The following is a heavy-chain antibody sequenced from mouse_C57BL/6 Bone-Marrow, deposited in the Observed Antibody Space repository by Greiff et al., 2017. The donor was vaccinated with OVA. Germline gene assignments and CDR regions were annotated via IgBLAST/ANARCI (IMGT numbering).Heavy chain of an antibody. Sequence: QVHVQQPGAELVKPGASVKLSCKASGYTFTSYWMTWVKQRPGQGLEWIGDIYPGSGSTNYNEKFKSKATLTVDTSSSTAYMQLSSLTSEDSAVYYCARNYYYGRSYYWGQGTTPTVSA. CDR3: ARNYYYGRSYY. D-gene: IGHD1-1*01. J-gene: IGHJ2*01. CDR1: GYTFTSYW. V-gene: IGHV1-55*01. CDR2: IYPGSGST.